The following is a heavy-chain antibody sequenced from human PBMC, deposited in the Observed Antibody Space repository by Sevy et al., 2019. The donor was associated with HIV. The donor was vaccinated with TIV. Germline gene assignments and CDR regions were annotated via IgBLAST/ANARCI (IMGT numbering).Heavy chain of an antibody. CDR3: ARVPTYYYGSATYFDS. CDR2: IGLYNGNS. V-gene: IGHV1-18*01. D-gene: IGHD3-10*01. J-gene: IGHJ4*02. CDR1: GYTFSSNG. Sequence: ASVKVSCKASGYTFSSNGITWVRQAPGQGLEWMGWIGLYNGNSNYAQKFRDRVTMTADTSTSTAYMELRSLRPDDTAVYYCARVPTYYYGSATYFDSWGQGSLVTVSS.